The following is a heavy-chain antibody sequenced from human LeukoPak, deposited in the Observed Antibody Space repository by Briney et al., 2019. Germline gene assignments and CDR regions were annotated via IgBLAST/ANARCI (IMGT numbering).Heavy chain of an antibody. J-gene: IGHJ4*02. Sequence: VGSLRLSCVASGFSFSTYAMSWVRQAPGKGLEWVSSTSDAGTVTYYGDSVKGRFTFSRDNSRYTLYLQMNSLKAEDTAVYYCAKISLHGSQTDYWGQGTLVTVSS. V-gene: IGHV3-23*01. CDR1: GFSFSTYA. CDR2: TSDAGTVT. CDR3: AKISLHGSQTDY. D-gene: IGHD3-10*01.